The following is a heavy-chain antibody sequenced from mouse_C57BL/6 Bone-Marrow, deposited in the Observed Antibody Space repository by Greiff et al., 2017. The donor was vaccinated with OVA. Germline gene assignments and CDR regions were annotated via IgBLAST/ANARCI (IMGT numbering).Heavy chain of an antibody. CDR2: IYPGSGST. Sequence: QVQLQQPGAELVKPGASVKMSCKASGYTFTSYWITWVKQRPGQGLEWIGDIYPGSGSTNYNEKFKSKATLTVDTSSSTAYMQLSSLTSEDSAVYYCAREYYGSNLLFAYWGQGTLVTVSA. D-gene: IGHD1-1*01. CDR1: GYTFTSYW. CDR3: AREYYGSNLLFAY. V-gene: IGHV1-55*01. J-gene: IGHJ3*01.